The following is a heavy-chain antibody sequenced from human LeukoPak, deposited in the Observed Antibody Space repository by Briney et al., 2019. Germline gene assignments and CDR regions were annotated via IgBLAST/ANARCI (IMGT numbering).Heavy chain of an antibody. CDR3: ARQRGSGSYYGYFDY. V-gene: IGHV5-51*01. J-gene: IGHJ4*02. D-gene: IGHD1-26*01. CDR1: GYSFTSYW. CDR2: IYPGDSDT. Sequence: GESLKISCKGSGYSFTSYWIGWVRQMPGKGLEWMWIIYPGDSDTRYSPSFQGQVTISADKSISTAYLQWSSLKASDTAMYYCARQRGSGSYYGYFDYWGQGTLVTVSS.